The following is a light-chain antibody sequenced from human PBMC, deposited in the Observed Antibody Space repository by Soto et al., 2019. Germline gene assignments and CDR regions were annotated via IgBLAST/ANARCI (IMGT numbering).Light chain of an antibody. V-gene: IGLV4-60*02. Sequence: QPVLTQSSSASASLGXSVKLTCTLSSGHSSYIIAWHHQQPGKAPRYLMKLEGSGSYNKGSGVPDRFSGSSSGADRYLTISNLQFEDEANYYCETWDSNTRVFGGGTKLTVL. CDR2: LEGSGSY. CDR3: ETWDSNTRV. J-gene: IGLJ2*01. CDR1: SGHSSYI.